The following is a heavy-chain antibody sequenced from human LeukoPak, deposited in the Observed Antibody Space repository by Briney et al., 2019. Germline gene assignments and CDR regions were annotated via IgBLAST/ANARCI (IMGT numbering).Heavy chain of an antibody. CDR2: IWHDGSDK. CDR3: ARGSFGIDY. V-gene: IGHV3-33*01. D-gene: IGHD3-10*01. J-gene: IGHJ4*02. Sequence: GGSLRLSCVASGFIFRNFGMHWVRQAPAKGLAWVAVIWHDGSDKYYADSVKGRFTISRDNSKNTVHLQMNCLRVEDTAVYYCARGSFGIDYWGQGTQVTVSS. CDR1: GFIFRNFG.